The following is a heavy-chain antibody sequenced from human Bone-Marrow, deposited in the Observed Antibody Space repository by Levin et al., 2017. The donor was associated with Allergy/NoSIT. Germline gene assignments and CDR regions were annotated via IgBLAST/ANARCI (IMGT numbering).Heavy chain of an antibody. V-gene: IGHV1-8*01. D-gene: IGHD2-2*01. J-gene: IGHJ6*02. CDR3: ARMGRSIPSDRRNYNYYSGLGV. CDR1: GYNFNNHD. Sequence: ASVKVSCKASGYNFNNHDITWVRQVNGQGLEWMGWMNPINNDAGYAQKFQGRITMTRNTSTSTAYMELRNLGSEDTAVYYCARMGRSIPSDRRNYNYYSGLGVWGQGTTVTVAS. CDR2: MNPINNDA.